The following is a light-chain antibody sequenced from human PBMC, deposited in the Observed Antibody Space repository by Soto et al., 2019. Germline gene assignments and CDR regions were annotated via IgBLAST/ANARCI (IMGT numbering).Light chain of an antibody. V-gene: IGLV2-23*02. Sequence: QSALTQPASVSGSPGQSITIPCTGTSGDVGSYNLVSWYQQHPGKAPKLLIYEVTERPSGVSNRFSGSKSGNTASLTISGLQPDDEADYYCCSYAGNSEVFGTGTMLTVL. J-gene: IGLJ1*01. CDR2: EVT. CDR3: CSYAGNSEV. CDR1: SGDVGSYNL.